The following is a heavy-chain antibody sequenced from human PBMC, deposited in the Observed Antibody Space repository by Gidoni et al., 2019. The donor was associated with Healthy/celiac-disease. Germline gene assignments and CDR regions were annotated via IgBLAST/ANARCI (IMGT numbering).Heavy chain of an antibody. CDR3: ARAQAPYLVITYYYYYGMDV. CDR1: GYTFTGDY. J-gene: IGHJ6*02. D-gene: IGHD3-22*01. CDR2: INPNSGGT. Sequence: QAQLVQSGAEVQKPGASGKVSCKASGYTFTGDYMHWVRQAPGQGLEWMGWINPNSGGTNYAQKFQGRVTMTRDTSISTAYMELSRLRSDDTAVYYCARAQAPYLVITYYYYYGMDVWGQGTTVTVSS. V-gene: IGHV1-2*02.